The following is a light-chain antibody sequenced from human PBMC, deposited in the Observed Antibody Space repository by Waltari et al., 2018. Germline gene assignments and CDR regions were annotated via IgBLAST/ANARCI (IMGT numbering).Light chain of an antibody. CDR1: QSVTTS. V-gene: IGKV1-5*03. CDR3: QQYRNYSSIT. J-gene: IGKJ5*01. CDR2: KAS. Sequence: DIQMTQSPSTLSASVGDRVTIACRASQSVTTSLAWYQQKPGKAPQLLIFKASNLENGVPARFSGSGSATEFTLTISGLQPDDFATYYYQQYRNYSSITFGRGTRLEIK.